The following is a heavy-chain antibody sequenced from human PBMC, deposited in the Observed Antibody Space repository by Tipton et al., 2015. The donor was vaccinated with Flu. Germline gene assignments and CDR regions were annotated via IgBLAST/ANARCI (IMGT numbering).Heavy chain of an antibody. V-gene: IGHV4-38-2*02. D-gene: IGHD4-11*01. CDR3: ARRAYSNYVSDPKSCFDP. J-gene: IGHJ5*02. Sequence: TLSLTCMVSGDSIRSDYYWGWIRQPPGRGLEWIASINRYGNTYHNPSLKSRVTISVDRSRNLFSLKLTSVTAADTAVYYCARRAYSNYVSDPKSCFDPWGQGILVTVSS. CDR1: GDSIRSDYY. CDR2: INRYGNT.